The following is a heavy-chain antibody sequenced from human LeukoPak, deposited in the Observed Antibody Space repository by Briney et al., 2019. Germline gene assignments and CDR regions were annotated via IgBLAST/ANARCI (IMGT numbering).Heavy chain of an antibody. Sequence: PGGSLRLSCAASGFTFSSYAMHWVRQAPGKGLEWVAAISYDGSNKYYADSVKGRFTISRDNSKNTLYLQMNSLRADDTAVYYCAKDSSSWYYFDDWGQGTLVTVSS. CDR2: ISYDGSNK. CDR1: GFTFSSYA. J-gene: IGHJ4*02. V-gene: IGHV3-30-3*01. D-gene: IGHD6-13*01. CDR3: AKDSSSWYYFDD.